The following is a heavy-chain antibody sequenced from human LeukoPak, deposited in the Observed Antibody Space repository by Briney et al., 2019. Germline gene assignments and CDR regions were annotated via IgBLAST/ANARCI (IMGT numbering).Heavy chain of an antibody. CDR1: GYTFSSYG. V-gene: IGHV1-18*01. CDR2: ISSYNGNT. J-gene: IGHJ4*02. D-gene: IGHD4-17*01. Sequence: ASVKVPCKASGYTFSSYGFTWVRQAPGQGLEWMGWISSYNGNTIYAQKLQGRVTMTTDTPTSTAYMELRSLRSDDTAVYYCARGAVSPDYWGQGTLITVSS. CDR3: ARGAVSPDY.